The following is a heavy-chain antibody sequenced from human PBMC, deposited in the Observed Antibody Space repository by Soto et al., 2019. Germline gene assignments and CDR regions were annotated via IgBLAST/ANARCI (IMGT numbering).Heavy chain of an antibody. J-gene: IGHJ4*02. V-gene: IGHV4-30-4*02. CDR1: GGAISSGDYY. D-gene: IGHD3-22*01. CDR3: ARMNYYDTSGYPFDY. Sequence: SETVSLTCTVSGGAISSGDYYWSWIRQPPGKGLEWIGYIYYIGSTYYNPSLKSRVTMSADTSKNQFSLKLNSVTAADTAVYYCARMNYYDTSGYPFDYWGQGMMVTVSS. CDR2: IYYIGST.